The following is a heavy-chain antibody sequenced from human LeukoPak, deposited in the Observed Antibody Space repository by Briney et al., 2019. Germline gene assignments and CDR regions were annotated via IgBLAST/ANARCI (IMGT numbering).Heavy chain of an antibody. CDR1: GFTFSSYG. J-gene: IGHJ4*02. V-gene: IGHV3-30*18. CDR3: VKDSGGGYVLILDY. Sequence: GALRLSCAASGFTFSSYGMDWVRPAPGKGLEWVAGISYGGSNKYYADSVEGRFTISRDNSKNTLYLQMNSLRAEDRAVYYCVKDSGGGYVLILDYWGQGTLVTVSS. CDR2: ISYGGSNK. D-gene: IGHD5-12*01.